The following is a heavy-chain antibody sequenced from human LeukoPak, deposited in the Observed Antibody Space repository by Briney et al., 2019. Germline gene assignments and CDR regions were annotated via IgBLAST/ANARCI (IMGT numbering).Heavy chain of an antibody. D-gene: IGHD3-16*01. CDR3: ASPFGSGGYFDY. CDR2: IIPIFGTA. CDR1: GGTFSSYA. J-gene: IGHJ4*02. V-gene: IGHV1-69*13. Sequence: SVKVSCKAPGGTFSSYAISWVRQAPGQGLEWMGGIIPIFGTANYAQKFQGRVTITADESTSTAYMELSSLRSEDTAVYYCASPFGSGGYFDYWGQGTLVTVSS.